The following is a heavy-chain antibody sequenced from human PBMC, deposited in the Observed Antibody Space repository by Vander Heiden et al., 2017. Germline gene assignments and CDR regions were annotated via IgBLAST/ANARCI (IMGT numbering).Heavy chain of an antibody. CDR3: ARMDQHCTGGSCRYYYYSGLDV. D-gene: IGHD2-15*01. Sequence: QVQLQQWGEGLLKPSETLSLTCAVYGGSFSGSYWSWIRQPPGKGLEWIWEINYSGSSNYNPSLKSRVTISLDMSNNQFSLRLNSVTGADTAVYYCARMDQHCTGGSCRYYYYSGLDVWGQGTTVTVSS. V-gene: IGHV4-34*01. CDR2: INYSGSS. J-gene: IGHJ6*02. CDR1: GGSFSGSY.